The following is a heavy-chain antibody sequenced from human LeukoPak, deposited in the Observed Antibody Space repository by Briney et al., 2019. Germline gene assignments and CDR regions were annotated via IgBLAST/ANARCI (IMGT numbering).Heavy chain of an antibody. CDR2: TYYRSKWYN. CDR3: ARGYCSGGSCRAYYYYYYMDV. V-gene: IGHV6-1*01. CDR1: GDSVSSNSAA. D-gene: IGHD2-15*01. Sequence: SQTLSLTCAISGDSVSSNSAAWNWIRQSPSRGLEWLGRTYYRSKWYNDYAVSVKSRITINPDTSKNQFSLKLSSVTAADTAVYYCARGYCSGGSCRAYYYYYYMDVWGKGTTVTISS. J-gene: IGHJ6*03.